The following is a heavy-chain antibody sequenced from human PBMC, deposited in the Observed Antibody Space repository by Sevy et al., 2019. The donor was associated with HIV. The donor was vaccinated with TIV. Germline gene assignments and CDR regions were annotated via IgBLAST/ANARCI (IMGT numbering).Heavy chain of an antibody. CDR3: TASRGYDFIINH. D-gene: IGHD5-12*01. Sequence: GGSLRLSCVASGFTFGDYGMSWYRQAPGKGLEWVSFIRRKTYGETAQYVASVGGRFTISRDDSKGIAYLQMNSLKAEDTAVYFCTASRGYDFIINHWGQGTLVTVSS. V-gene: IGHV3-49*03. CDR1: GFTFGDYG. CDR2: IRRKTYGETA. J-gene: IGHJ5*02.